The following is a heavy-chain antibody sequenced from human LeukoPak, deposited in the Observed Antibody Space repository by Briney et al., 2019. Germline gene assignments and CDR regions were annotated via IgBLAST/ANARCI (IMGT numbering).Heavy chain of an antibody. J-gene: IGHJ4*02. D-gene: IGHD6-19*01. V-gene: IGHV5-51*01. Sequence: GESQKISCEGSGYSFTTYWIGWVRQMPGKGLEWMGIIYPGDSDNRYSPSFQGQVTISADKSISTAYLQWSSLKASDTAMYYCARRVGSGWTRFDYWGQGTLVTVSS. CDR3: ARRVGSGWTRFDY. CDR1: GYSFTTYW. CDR2: IYPGDSDN.